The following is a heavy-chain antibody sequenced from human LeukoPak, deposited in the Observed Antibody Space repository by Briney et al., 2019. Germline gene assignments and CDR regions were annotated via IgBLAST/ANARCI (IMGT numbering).Heavy chain of an antibody. CDR3: ARVQVPAAMRFADYYYGMDV. CDR2: IYTSGST. CDR1: GGSISSYY. Sequence: SETLSLTCTVSGGSISSYYWSWIRQPAGEGLEWIGRIYTSGSTNYNPSLKSRVTMSVDTSKNQFSLKLSSVTAADTAVYYCARVQVPAAMRFADYYYGMDVWGQGTTVTVSS. D-gene: IGHD2-2*01. J-gene: IGHJ6*02. V-gene: IGHV4-4*07.